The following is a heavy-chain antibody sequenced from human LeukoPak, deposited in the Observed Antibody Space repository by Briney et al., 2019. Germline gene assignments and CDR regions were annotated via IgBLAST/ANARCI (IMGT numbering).Heavy chain of an antibody. CDR1: GGTFSSYA. J-gene: IGHJ3*02. CDR2: IIPIFGTA. CDR3: ARDGDYYDSSGYYQYDAFDI. D-gene: IGHD3-22*01. Sequence: SVKVSCKASGGTFSSYAISWVRQAPGQGLEWMGGIIPIFGTANYAQKFQGRVTITADESTSTAYMELSSLRSEDTAVYYCARDGDYYDSSGYYQYDAFDIWGQGTMVTVSS. V-gene: IGHV1-69*13.